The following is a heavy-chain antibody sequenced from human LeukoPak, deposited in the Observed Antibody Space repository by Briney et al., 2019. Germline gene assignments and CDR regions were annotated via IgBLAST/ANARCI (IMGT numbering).Heavy chain of an antibody. CDR3: ARVVSYARNYYMDV. CDR2: INWNGGST. D-gene: IGHD1-26*01. J-gene: IGHJ6*03. Sequence: GGSLRLSCAASGFTFDDYGMSWVRQASGKGLEWVSGINWNGGSTGYADSVKGRFTISRDNAKNSLYLQKNSLRAEDTALYYCARVVSYARNYYMDVWGKGTTVTVSS. CDR1: GFTFDDYG. V-gene: IGHV3-20*04.